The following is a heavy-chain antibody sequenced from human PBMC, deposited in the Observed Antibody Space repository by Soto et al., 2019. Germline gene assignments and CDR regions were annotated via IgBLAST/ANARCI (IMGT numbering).Heavy chain of an antibody. CDR1: GFTFSSYG. J-gene: IGHJ4*02. CDR2: IWYDGSNK. D-gene: IGHD3-10*01. CDR3: AREGTVREYYFDY. Sequence: QVQLVESGGGVVQPGRSLRRSCAASGFTFSSYGMHWVRQAPGKGLEWVAVIWYDGSNKYYADSVKGRFTISRDNSKNTLYLQMNSLRAEDTAVYYCAREGTVREYYFDYWGQGTLVTVSS. V-gene: IGHV3-33*01.